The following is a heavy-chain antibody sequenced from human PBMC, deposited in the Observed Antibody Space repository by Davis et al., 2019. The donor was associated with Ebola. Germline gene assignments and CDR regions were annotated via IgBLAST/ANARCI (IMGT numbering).Heavy chain of an antibody. CDR1: GGSISSYY. V-gene: IGHV4-34*01. J-gene: IGHJ6*04. CDR2: INHSGST. CDR3: AARSPYGMDV. Sequence: GSLRLSCTVSGGSISSYYWSWIRQPPGKGLEWIGEINHSGSTNYNPSLKSRVTISVDTSKNQFSLKLSSVTAADTAVYYCAARSPYGMDVWGKGTTVTVSS.